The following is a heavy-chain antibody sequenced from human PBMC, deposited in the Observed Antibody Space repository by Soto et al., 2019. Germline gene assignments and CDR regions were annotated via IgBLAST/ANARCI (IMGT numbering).Heavy chain of an antibody. Sequence: QVQLVESGGGVEQRGRSLRLSCAASGFTFSSYAMHWVRQAPGKGLEWVAVISFDGNNKYKADSVKGRFTISRDNSKNTLYLQMNSLRVEDTAVYYCARALGIAAAGLNHWGQGTLVTVSS. CDR3: ARALGIAAAGLNH. J-gene: IGHJ4*02. V-gene: IGHV3-30-3*01. D-gene: IGHD6-13*01. CDR2: ISFDGNNK. CDR1: GFTFSSYA.